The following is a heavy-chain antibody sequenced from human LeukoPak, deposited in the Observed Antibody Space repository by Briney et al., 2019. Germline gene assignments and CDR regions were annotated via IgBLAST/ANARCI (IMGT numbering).Heavy chain of an antibody. CDR1: GFTFGDDC. CDR3: PRGLRWTDF. V-gene: IGHV3-7*01. J-gene: IGHJ4*02. D-gene: IGHD4-23*01. Sequence: GGSLRLSCVFSGFTFGDDCMNWVRQAPGKGLEWVANINQGGSDIHFVDSVKGRFTIYRDNAKNSLYLQMNSLRAEDTGVYYCPRGLRWTDFWGQGTLVTVSS. CDR2: INQGGSDI.